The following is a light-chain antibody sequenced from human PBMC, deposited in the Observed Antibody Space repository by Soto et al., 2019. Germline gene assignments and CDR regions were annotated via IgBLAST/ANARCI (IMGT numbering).Light chain of an antibody. V-gene: IGLV1-40*01. CDR1: GATSD. CDR3: QSVDSSLSALYV. CDR2: GNN. Sequence: QSVLTQPPSVSWAPGQRVTISCIGATSDVHWYQHLPGTAPKLLIYGNNNRPSGVPDRFSGSKSGTSASLAITVLQAEDEADYYCQSVDSSLSALYVFGTGTKVTVL. J-gene: IGLJ1*01.